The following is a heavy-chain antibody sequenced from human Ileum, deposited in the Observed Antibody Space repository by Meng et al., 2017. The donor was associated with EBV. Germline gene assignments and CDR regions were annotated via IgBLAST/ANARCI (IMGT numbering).Heavy chain of an antibody. CDR3: ARYRLQNDYGDQLYYFDY. Sequence: QVQLQQWGAGLLKPSETLSLTCVVYGGSFSGYYWSWIRQPPGKGLELIGEINHSGSTNYNPSLKSRVNISLDTSKNQFSLKLSSVTAADTAVYYCARYRLQNDYGDQLYYFDYLGQGTLVTVSS. J-gene: IGHJ4*02. D-gene: IGHD4-17*01. CDR2: INHSGST. V-gene: IGHV4-34*01. CDR1: GGSFSGYY.